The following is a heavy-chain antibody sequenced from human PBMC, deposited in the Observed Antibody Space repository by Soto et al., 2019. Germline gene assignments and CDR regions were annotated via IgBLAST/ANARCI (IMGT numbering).Heavy chain of an antibody. J-gene: IGHJ3*02. CDR3: AVVAQCSSVCCPGAFDI. Sequence: EVQLVESGGGVAKPGGSLRLSCEASGFSFTDVWMTWVRQAPGKGLEWVGRIKRKMDGETTEYAAPVKGRYSISRDDLKNTLFLQMNSLKGEATAVYYCAVVAQCSSVCCPGAFDIWRQGTMVTVSS. CDR2: IKRKMDGETT. D-gene: IGHD2-2*01. CDR1: GFSFTDVW. V-gene: IGHV3-15*01.